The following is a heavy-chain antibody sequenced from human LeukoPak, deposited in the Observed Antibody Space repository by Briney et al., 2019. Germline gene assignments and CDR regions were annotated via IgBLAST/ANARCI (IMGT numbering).Heavy chain of an antibody. CDR3: ARVVPVHEYYNSYMDV. J-gene: IGHJ6*03. CDR2: LTRGSSNI. CDR1: GFPFMTYA. Sequence: GGSLRLSCEASGFPFMTYAMKWIRQSPGKGLEWVALLTRGSSNIQYAESVKGRFTISRDNGKDSLFLQMNSLRAEDTAVYYCARVVPVHEYYNSYMDVWGKGTTVTVSS. D-gene: IGHD1-1*01. V-gene: IGHV3-48*01.